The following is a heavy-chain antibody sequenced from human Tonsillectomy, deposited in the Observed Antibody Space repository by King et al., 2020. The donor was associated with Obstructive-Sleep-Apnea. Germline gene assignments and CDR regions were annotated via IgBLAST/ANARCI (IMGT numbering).Heavy chain of an antibody. CDR3: VQQGVRFGESISFDY. D-gene: IGHD3-10*01. CDR1: GFSLSTSGVG. CDR2: IYWDDDK. J-gene: IGHJ4*02. V-gene: IGHV2-5*02. Sequence: TLKESGPTLVKPTQTLTLTCTFSGFSLSTSGVGVGWIRQPPGKALEWLALIYWDDDKRYSPSLKSRLTITKDTSKNQVVLTMTNLDPVDTATYYCVQQGVRFGESISFDYWGQGTLVTVSS.